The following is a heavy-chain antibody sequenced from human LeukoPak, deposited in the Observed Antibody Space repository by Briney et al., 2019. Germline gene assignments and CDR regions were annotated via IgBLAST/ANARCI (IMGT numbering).Heavy chain of an antibody. J-gene: IGHJ4*02. CDR3: ARSERGYYTPFDY. D-gene: IGHD3-3*01. CDR1: GFTFSSYA. V-gene: IGHV3-30-3*01. Sequence: GGSLRLSCAASGFTFSSYAMHWVRQAPGKGLEWVAVISYDGSNKYYADSVKGRFTISRDNSENTLYLQMSSLGAEDTAVYYCARSERGYYTPFDYWGQGTLVTVSS. CDR2: ISYDGSNK.